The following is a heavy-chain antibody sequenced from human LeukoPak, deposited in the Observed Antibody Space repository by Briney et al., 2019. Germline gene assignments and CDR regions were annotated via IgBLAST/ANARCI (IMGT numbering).Heavy chain of an antibody. J-gene: IGHJ3*02. CDR1: GFTFSSHG. D-gene: IGHD3-10*01. CDR2: ISGSGGST. V-gene: IGHV3-23*01. CDR3: AKFGLAGSGRYHDAFDI. Sequence: GGSLRLPCAASGFTFSSHGMTWVRQAPGKGLEWVSAISGSGGSTYYADSVKGRSTISRDNSKNTLYLQMNSLRAEDTAVYYCAKFGLAGSGRYHDAFDIWGQGTMVTVSS.